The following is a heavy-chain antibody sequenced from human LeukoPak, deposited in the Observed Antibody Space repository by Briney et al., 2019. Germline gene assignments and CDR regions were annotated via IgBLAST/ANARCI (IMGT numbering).Heavy chain of an antibody. CDR3: SRFFDQ. Sequence: GGSLRLSCTASGFTFGDYAMIWFRQAPGKGLEWVGLIRSKGTGGTTEYAAAVKGRFIISRDDSKTIAYLQMNNLKTEDTAMYYCSRFFDQWGQGTLVTVSS. CDR2: IRSKGTGGTT. J-gene: IGHJ4*02. CDR1: GFTFGDYA. V-gene: IGHV3-49*03.